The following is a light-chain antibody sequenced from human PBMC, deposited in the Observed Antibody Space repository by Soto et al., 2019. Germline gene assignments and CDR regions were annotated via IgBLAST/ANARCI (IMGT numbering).Light chain of an antibody. Sequence: QSALTQPASVSGSPGQSITISCTGTSSDVGGYNYVSWYQQHPGNAPKLLIFDVVNRPSGVSNRFSGSKSDNTASLTISGLQAEDEADYYCSSYTRSNTVVFGGVTKLSVL. CDR1: SSDVGGYNY. J-gene: IGLJ3*02. CDR2: DVV. V-gene: IGLV2-14*03. CDR3: SSYTRSNTVV.